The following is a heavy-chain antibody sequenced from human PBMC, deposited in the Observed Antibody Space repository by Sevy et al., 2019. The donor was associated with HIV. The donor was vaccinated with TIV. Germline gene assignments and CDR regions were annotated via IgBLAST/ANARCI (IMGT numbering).Heavy chain of an antibody. CDR2: FDPTGRSR. J-gene: IGHJ6*02. CDR1: GYTFSTYY. D-gene: IGHD1-26*01. CDR3: ARDRDVRGNYLEYFYYAMDV. V-gene: IGHV1-46*01. Sequence: GTVKVSCKTSGYTFSTYYIYWVRQAPRQGLERSGIFDPTGRSRSYPQRFQGRLTMNGDRSTSTAYMELSSLTSEDTAVSYCARDRDVRGNYLEYFYYAMDVWGQGTTVSVSS.